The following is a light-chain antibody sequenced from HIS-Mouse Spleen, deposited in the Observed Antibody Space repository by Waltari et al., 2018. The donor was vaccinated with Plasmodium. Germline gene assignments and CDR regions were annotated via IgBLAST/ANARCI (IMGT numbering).Light chain of an antibody. CDR1: QGISNH. V-gene: IGKV1-17*03. J-gene: IGKJ2*01. CDR2: AAS. Sequence: DIQMTQSPSAMSASVGARVTITCRASQGISNHLAWFQQQPGKVPKRLIYAASSLQSGVPSRFSGSGSGTEFTLTISSLQPEDFATYYCLQHNSYPYTVGQGTKLEIK. CDR3: LQHNSYPYT.